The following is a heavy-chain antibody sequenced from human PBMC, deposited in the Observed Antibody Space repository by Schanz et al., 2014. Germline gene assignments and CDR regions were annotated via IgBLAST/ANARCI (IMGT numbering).Heavy chain of an antibody. CDR2: ISYDGSFK. V-gene: IGHV3-33*08. D-gene: IGHD7-27*01. J-gene: IGHJ3*01. CDR3: ARELPGVVAFDF. Sequence: VQLVESGGGLVQPGGSLRLSCAASGFTFGDYAMTWVRQAPGKGLEWVAVISYDGSFKNYADSVRGRITMSRDNSKNTMYLQINNLRADDTAVYYCARELPGVVAFDFWGQGTMVTVSS. CDR1: GFTFGDYA.